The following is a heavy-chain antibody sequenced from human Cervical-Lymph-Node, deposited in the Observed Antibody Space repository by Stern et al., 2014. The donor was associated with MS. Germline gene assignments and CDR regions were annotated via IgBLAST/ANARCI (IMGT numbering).Heavy chain of an antibody. CDR2: ISYSGST. Sequence: QVQLEESGAGLVKPSETLSLTCTVSGGSISRGAYYWSWMRQAPGKGLEWIGYISYSGSTSYNPSLQSRLSMSVDTSKNQFSLNLSSVTAADTAVYYCARGGIFDYWGQGTLVTVSS. CDR3: ARGGIFDY. V-gene: IGHV4-30-4*08. J-gene: IGHJ4*02. CDR1: GGSISRGAYY.